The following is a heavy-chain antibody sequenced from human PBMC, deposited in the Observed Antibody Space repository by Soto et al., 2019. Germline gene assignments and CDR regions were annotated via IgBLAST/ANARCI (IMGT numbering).Heavy chain of an antibody. J-gene: IGHJ6*02. V-gene: IGHV4-4*07. CDR1: GGAISSYY. Sequence: LSLTCTVSGGAISSYYCSWIRQPAGKGLEWIARIYTSGSTNYTPSLKSRVTISLDTSKNQFSLKLSSVPAADTAVYYCARDRMTTVTTELGYYYGMDVWGQGTTVTVSS. CDR3: ARDRMTTVTTELGYYYGMDV. CDR2: IYTSGST. D-gene: IGHD4-17*01.